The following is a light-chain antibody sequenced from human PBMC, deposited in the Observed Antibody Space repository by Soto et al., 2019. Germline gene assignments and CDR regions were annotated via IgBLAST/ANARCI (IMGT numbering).Light chain of an antibody. Sequence: DIQMTQSPSTLSASVGDRVTITCRASQTISSWLAWYQQKPGKAPELLIYDASTLESGVPSRFSGSGSGTEFSLTISSLQPDDFATFYCQQDSSCSQTFGQVSKVDIK. CDR2: DAS. CDR3: QQDSSCSQT. V-gene: IGKV1-5*01. CDR1: QTISSW. J-gene: IGKJ1*01.